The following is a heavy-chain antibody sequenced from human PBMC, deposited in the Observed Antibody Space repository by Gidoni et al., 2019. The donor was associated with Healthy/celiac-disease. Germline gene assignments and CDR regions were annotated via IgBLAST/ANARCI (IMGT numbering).Heavy chain of an antibody. CDR1: GYTFTSYA. CDR3: ARGIVVVPAGVYFDY. V-gene: IGHV1-3*01. J-gene: IGHJ4*02. Sequence: QVQLVQSGAEVKKPGASVKVSCKASGYTFTSYAMHWVRQAPGQRLEWMGWINAGNGNTKYSQKFQGRVTITRDTSASTAYMELSSLRSEDTAVYYCARGIVVVPAGVYFDYWGQGTLVTVSS. CDR2: INAGNGNT. D-gene: IGHD2-2*01.